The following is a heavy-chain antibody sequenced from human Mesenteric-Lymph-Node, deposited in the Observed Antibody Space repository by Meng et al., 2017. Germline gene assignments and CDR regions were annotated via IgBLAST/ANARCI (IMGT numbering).Heavy chain of an antibody. J-gene: IGHJ4*02. D-gene: IGHD2-15*01. CDR3: VRDGNSGGNYEN. Sequence: GESLKISCAASGFTFSNYRMDWVRQVPGKGLEWVSYIGRSGSPIYYADSVKGRFIISRDNAENSLYLQMDSLTVEDTAVYFCVRDGNSGGNYENWGQGTVVTVSS. CDR2: IGRSGSPI. V-gene: IGHV3-48*03. CDR1: GFTFSNYR.